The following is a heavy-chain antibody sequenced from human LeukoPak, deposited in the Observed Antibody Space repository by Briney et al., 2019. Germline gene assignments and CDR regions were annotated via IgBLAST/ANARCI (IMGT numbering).Heavy chain of an antibody. V-gene: IGHV1-69*13. D-gene: IGHD3-3*01. CDR2: IIPIFGTA. CDR3: ARGVNLGRYYDFWSDIRDYYYYMDV. CDR1: GGTFSSYA. Sequence: SVKVSCKASGGTFSSYAISWVRQAPGQGLEWMGGIIPIFGTANYAQKFRGRVTITADESTSTAYMELSSLRSEDTAVYYCARGVNLGRYYDFWSDIRDYYYYMDVWGKGTTVTVSS. J-gene: IGHJ6*03.